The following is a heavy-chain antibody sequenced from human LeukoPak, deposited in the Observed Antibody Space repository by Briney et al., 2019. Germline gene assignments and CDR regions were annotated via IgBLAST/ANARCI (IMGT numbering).Heavy chain of an antibody. D-gene: IGHD4/OR15-4a*01. CDR2: ISSSGSLV. CDR3: AGDSLHNYGGTGYGYYFDY. CDR1: GFDFNIYE. J-gene: IGHJ4*02. V-gene: IGHV3-48*03. Sequence: PGGSLRLSCAASGFDFNIYEMIWVRQAPGKEPEWISYISSSGSLVYYADSVKGRFTVSRDNAQKSLSLQMNGLRVEDTAMYYCAGDSLHNYGGTGYGYYFDYWGQGTPVTASS.